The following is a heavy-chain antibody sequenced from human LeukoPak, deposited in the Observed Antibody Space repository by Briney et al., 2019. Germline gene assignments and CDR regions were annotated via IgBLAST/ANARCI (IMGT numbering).Heavy chain of an antibody. CDR1: GFTFSSYW. Sequence: GGSLRLSCAASGFTFSSYWMSWVRQAPGKGLEWVSVIYSGGSTYYADSVKGRFTISRDNSKNTLYLQMNSLRAEDTAVYYCARDIGNYDFWSGYFDWGQGTLVTVSS. V-gene: IGHV3-53*01. D-gene: IGHD3-3*01. CDR2: IYSGGST. CDR3: ARDIGNYDFWSGYFD. J-gene: IGHJ4*02.